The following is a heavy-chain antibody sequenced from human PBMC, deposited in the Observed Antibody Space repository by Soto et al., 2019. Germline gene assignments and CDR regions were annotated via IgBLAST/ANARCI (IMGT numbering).Heavy chain of an antibody. Sequence: SETLSLTCSVSGGSITTYYWSWIRQPPGKGLEWIGYIYCSGNTNYNPSLESRVTISVDTSKNQFSLRLTSVTAADTAVYYCAGAAKRYNWFDPWGQGALVTVSS. CDR1: GGSITTYY. D-gene: IGHD5-18*01. J-gene: IGHJ5*02. CDR3: AGAAKRYNWFDP. V-gene: IGHV4-59*01. CDR2: IYCSGNT.